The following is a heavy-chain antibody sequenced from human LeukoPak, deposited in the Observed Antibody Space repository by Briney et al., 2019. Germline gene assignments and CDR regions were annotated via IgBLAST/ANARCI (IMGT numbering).Heavy chain of an antibody. J-gene: IGHJ6*03. Sequence: GGSLRLSCAGSGFTFSRYTMNWVRQDPGKGLEWVSSISSGSIDMYYADSVKGRFTISRDNAKNSVYLQMNSLRAEDTAVYYCARDRRGGYENYYYYYMDVWGKGTTVTVSS. D-gene: IGHD5-12*01. CDR3: ARDRRGGYENYYYYYMDV. V-gene: IGHV3-21*01. CDR1: GFTFSRYT. CDR2: ISSGSIDM.